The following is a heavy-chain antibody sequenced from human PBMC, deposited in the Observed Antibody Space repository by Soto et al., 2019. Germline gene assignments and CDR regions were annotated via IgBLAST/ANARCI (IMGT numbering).Heavy chain of an antibody. D-gene: IGHD3-10*02. CDR3: GREIVRGVGSDY. CDR2: ISTYNGNT. CDR1: GYTFTSYG. Sequence: QVQLVQSGAEVKKPGASVKVSCKASGYTFTSYGISWVRQAPGQGLAWMGWISTYNGNTKYAQKLQGRITITTDTSASIAYMELRSLRSDDTAVFYCGREIVRGVGSDYWGQGTLVTVSS. J-gene: IGHJ4*02. V-gene: IGHV1-18*01.